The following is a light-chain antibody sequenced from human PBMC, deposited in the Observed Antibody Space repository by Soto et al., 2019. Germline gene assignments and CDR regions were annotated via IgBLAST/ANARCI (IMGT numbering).Light chain of an antibody. CDR1: QSLRSY. V-gene: IGKV1-39*01. Sequence: DIQMTQSPSSLSASVGDRVTITCRASQSLRSYLNWYQQKRGKAPKLLIYAASSLQSGVPSRCSGSGSWTDFTITSSSLQQEDFATDYCHQSYSTPSFGGGTKVEIK. CDR2: AAS. CDR3: HQSYSTPS. J-gene: IGKJ4*01.